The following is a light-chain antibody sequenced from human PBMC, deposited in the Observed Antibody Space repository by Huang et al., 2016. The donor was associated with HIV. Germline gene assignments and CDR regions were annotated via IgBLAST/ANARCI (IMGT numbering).Light chain of an antibody. CDR1: QSVYSSSTSKDY. V-gene: IGKV4-1*01. CDR3: QQYYSSPQT. J-gene: IGKJ1*01. Sequence: DIIMTQSPDSLAVSLGERATRNCRSSQSVYSSSTSKDYMAWFQQKPGQPPRLLLFWASTREAGVPDRFTGSGSVTHFTLTIASLEAEDAAIYYCQQYYSSPQTFGQGTRVEVK. CDR2: WAS.